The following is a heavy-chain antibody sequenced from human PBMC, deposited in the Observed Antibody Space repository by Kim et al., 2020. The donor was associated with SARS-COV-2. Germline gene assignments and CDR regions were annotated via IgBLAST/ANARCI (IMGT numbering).Heavy chain of an antibody. J-gene: IGHJ4*01. Sequence: GGSLRLSCAASGFTFVDYAMHWVRQAPGKGLEWVAGISRDSSSRAYAASVKGRFTISRDSAKNTLSLQMDSLRVEDTALYYCAKDFRSGRLRWGNIIDY. D-gene: IGHD4-17*01. V-gene: IGHV3-9*01. CDR1: GFTFVDYA. CDR2: ISRDSSSR. CDR3: AKDFRSGRLRWGNIIDY.